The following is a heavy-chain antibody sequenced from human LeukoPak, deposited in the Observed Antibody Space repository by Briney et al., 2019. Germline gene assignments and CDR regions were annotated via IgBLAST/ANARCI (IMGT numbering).Heavy chain of an antibody. CDR1: GGTFSSYA. J-gene: IGHJ4*02. D-gene: IGHD2/OR15-2a*01. V-gene: IGHV1-18*01. CDR3: ARDRDDPHFEDY. CDR2: ISAYNGNT. Sequence: ASVKVSCKASGGTFSSYAISGVRQAPGQGLEWMGWISAYNGNTNYAQKLQGRVTMTTDTSTSTAYMELRSLRSDDTAVYYCARDRDDPHFEDYWGQGTLVTVSS.